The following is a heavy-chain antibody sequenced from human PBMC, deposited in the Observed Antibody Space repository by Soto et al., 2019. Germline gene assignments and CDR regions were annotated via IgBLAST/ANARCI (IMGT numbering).Heavy chain of an antibody. CDR2: ISAYNGNT. J-gene: IGHJ6*02. V-gene: IGHV1-18*01. CDR1: GYTFTSYG. CDR3: ARDIAVAGHFDYYYYGMDV. D-gene: IGHD6-19*01. Sequence: QVQLVQSGAEVKKPGASVKVSCKASGYTFTSYGISWVRQAPGQGLEWMGWISAYNGNTNYAQKLQGRVTMTTDTSTSTAYMELRSLRSDDTAVYYCARDIAVAGHFDYYYYGMDVWGQWPTVTVSS.